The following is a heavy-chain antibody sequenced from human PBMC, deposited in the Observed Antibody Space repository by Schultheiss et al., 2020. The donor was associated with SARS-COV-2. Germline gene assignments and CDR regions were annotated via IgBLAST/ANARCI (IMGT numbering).Heavy chain of an antibody. D-gene: IGHD6-13*01. V-gene: IGHV4-31*03. Sequence: LRLSCTVSGGSISSGGYYWSWIRQHPGKGLEWIGYIYYSGSTYYNPSLKSRVTISVDTSKNQFSLKLSSVTAADTAVYYCARAGIAAAGTGFDYWGQGTLVTVSS. J-gene: IGHJ4*02. CDR2: IYYSGST. CDR1: GGSISSGGYY. CDR3: ARAGIAAAGTGFDY.